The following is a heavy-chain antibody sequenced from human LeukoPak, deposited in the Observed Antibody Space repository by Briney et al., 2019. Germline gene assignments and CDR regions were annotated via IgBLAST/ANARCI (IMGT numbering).Heavy chain of an antibody. CDR3: ARVLRAASWRSYDY. Sequence: PSETLSLTCTVSGGSISSYYWSWIRQPPGKGLEWIGYIYHSGSTNYNPSLKSRVIISIDTSSNQFSLRLNSMTAADTAVYYCARVLRAASWRSYDYWGQGSLVTVSS. CDR1: GGSISSYY. CDR2: IYHSGST. D-gene: IGHD5-18*01. V-gene: IGHV4-59*01. J-gene: IGHJ4*02.